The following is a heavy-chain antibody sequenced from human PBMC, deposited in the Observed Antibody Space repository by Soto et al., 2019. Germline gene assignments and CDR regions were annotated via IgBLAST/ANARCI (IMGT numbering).Heavy chain of an antibody. CDR2: ISSSSNTI. V-gene: IGHV3-48*02. CDR1: GFTFSTSS. Sequence: EVQLVESGGGLGQPGGSLRLSCVVSGFTFSTSSMNWVRQAPGKGLEWVSYISSSSNTIYADSVKGRFTISRDNAKNSLYLQLNSLRDEDTAVYYCARVIWSGYLTSDYWGQGTLVTSPQ. D-gene: IGHD3-3*01. CDR3: ARVIWSGYLTSDY. J-gene: IGHJ4*02.